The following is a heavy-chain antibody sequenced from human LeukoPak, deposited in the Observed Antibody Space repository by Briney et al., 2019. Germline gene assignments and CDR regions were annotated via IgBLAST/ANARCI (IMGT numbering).Heavy chain of an antibody. CDR1: GYTFTSYG. CDR2: ISAYNGNT. CDR3: AREGIAVAGSYFDY. Sequence: ASVTVSFKASGYTFTSYGISWVGQAPGQGREWMGWISAYNGNTNYAQKLQGRVTMTTDTSTSTAYMELRSLRSDDTAVYYCAREGIAVAGSYFDYWGQGTLVTVSS. J-gene: IGHJ4*02. D-gene: IGHD6-19*01. V-gene: IGHV1-18*01.